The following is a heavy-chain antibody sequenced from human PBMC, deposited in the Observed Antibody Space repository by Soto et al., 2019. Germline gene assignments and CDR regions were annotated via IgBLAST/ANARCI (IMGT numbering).Heavy chain of an antibody. Sequence: SETLSLTCTVSGGSISSGGYYWSWIRQHPGKGLEWIGFIYYSGSTYYNPSLKSRVTISVDTSKNQFSLKLSSVTAADTAVYYCARGLYNYGMDVWGQGTTVTVSS. CDR3: ARGLYNYGMDV. CDR2: IYYSGST. J-gene: IGHJ6*02. CDR1: GGSISSGGYY. V-gene: IGHV4-31*03.